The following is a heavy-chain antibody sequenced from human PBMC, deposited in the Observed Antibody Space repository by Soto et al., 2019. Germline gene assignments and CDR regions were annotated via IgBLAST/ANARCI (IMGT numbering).Heavy chain of an antibody. D-gene: IGHD3-10*01. CDR2: INHSGSA. J-gene: IGHJ4*02. CDR3: ARDYGSGSYFDY. Sequence: SETLSLTSAVHGGSFSGYYWSWIRQPPGKGLEWIGEINHSGSANYNPSLKSRVTISVDTSKNQFSLKLSSVTAADTAVYYCARDYGSGSYFDYWGQGTLVTVSS. CDR1: GGSFSGYY. V-gene: IGHV4-34*01.